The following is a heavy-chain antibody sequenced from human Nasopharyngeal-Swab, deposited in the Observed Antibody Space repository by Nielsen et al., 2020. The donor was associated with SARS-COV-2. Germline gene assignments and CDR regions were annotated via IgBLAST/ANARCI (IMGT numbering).Heavy chain of an antibody. CDR3: ARDSLGPDYYDSSGYSDY. CDR2: IWYDGSNK. D-gene: IGHD3-22*01. Sequence: GSLRLSCAASGFTFSSYGMHWVRQAPGKGLEWVAVIWYDGSNKYYADSVKGRFTISRDNSKNTLYLQMNSLRAEDTAVYYYARDSLGPDYYDSSGYSDYWGQGTLVTVSS. J-gene: IGHJ4*02. CDR1: GFTFSSYG. V-gene: IGHV3-33*01.